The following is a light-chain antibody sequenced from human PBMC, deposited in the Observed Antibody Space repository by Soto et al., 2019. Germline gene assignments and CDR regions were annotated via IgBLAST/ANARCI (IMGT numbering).Light chain of an antibody. CDR2: GAS. Sequence: EIVLTQSPGTLSLSPGERATLSCRASQSVGSSYLAWYQQKPGQAPRLLIYGASNRATGIPDRFSGSASGTDFTLTISRLEPEDFAVYSCQQYITSPYTFGQGTKLEIK. CDR3: QQYITSPYT. CDR1: QSVGSSY. V-gene: IGKV3-20*01. J-gene: IGKJ2*01.